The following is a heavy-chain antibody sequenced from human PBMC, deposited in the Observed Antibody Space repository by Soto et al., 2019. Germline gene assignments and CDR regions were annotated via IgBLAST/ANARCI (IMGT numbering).Heavy chain of an antibody. J-gene: IGHJ5*02. Sequence: SETLSLTCNMSGDSYSISTYSWSWIRQPPGKALQWIGFIYQSGVTSYNPSLASRVSISLDRSNNQCSLKLKSVIAADTAVYFCAGMPYTSGLRFDPWGPGTLVTVSS. V-gene: IGHV4-30-2*01. CDR2: IYQSGVT. CDR1: GDSYSISTYS. D-gene: IGHD6-19*01. CDR3: AGMPYTSGLRFDP.